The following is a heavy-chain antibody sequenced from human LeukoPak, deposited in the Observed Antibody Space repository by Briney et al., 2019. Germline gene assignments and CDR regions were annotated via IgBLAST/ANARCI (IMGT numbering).Heavy chain of an antibody. CDR1: GFIFSHHG. D-gene: IGHD4-17*01. Sequence: PGGSLRLSCATSGFIFSHHGMNWVRQAPGKGPEWVSGIRADAVTTYYADSVKGRFIISRDNAKNSLYLQMNSLRAEDTAVYYCARDYSTVTTFFDYWGQGTLVTVSS. J-gene: IGHJ4*02. CDR2: IRADAVTT. CDR3: ARDYSTVTTFFDY. V-gene: IGHV3-48*01.